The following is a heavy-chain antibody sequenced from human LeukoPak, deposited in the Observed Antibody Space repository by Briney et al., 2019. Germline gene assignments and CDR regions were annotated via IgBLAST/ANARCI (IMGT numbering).Heavy chain of an antibody. V-gene: IGHV1-69*13. CDR2: IIPIFGTA. J-gene: IGHJ4*02. Sequence: SVKVSCKASGGTFSSYAISWVRQAPGQGLEWMGGIIPIFGTANYAQKFQGRVTITADESTSTAYMELRSLRSDDTAVYYCARDYSSSWYARGLFDYWGQGTLVTVSS. D-gene: IGHD6-13*01. CDR1: GGTFSSYA. CDR3: ARDYSSSWYARGLFDY.